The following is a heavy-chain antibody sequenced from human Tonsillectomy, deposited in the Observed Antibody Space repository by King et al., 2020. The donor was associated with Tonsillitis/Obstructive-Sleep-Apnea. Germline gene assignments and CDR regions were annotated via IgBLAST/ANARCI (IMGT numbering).Heavy chain of an antibody. Sequence: QLVQSGSELRKPGASVKVSCKASGYIFTNYAMNWVRQAPGQGLEWMGWINTNTGNPSYAQGFKGRFVFSLDTSVSTAYLQISGLKAEDTAMYYCARVGIPVAVKVVSKYATNTLAFWGKGTRS. J-gene: IGHJ6*03. CDR1: GYIFTNYA. CDR3: ARVGIPVAVKVVSKYATNTLAF. V-gene: IGHV7-4-1*02. D-gene: IGHD4-23*01. CDR2: INTNTGNP.